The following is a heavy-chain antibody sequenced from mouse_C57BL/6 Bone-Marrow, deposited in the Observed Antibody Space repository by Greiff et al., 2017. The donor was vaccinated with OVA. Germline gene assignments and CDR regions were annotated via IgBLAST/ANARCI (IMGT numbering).Heavy chain of an antibody. CDR2: IYPRSGNT. CDR1: GYTFTSYG. V-gene: IGHV1-81*01. Sequence: VQLQQSGAELARPGASVKLSCKASGYTFTSYGISWVKQRTGQGLEWIGEIYPRSGNTYYNEKFKGKATLTADKSSSTAYMELRSLPSEASAVFFGFLFSYGSSYIDYWGQGTTLTVSS. J-gene: IGHJ2*01. CDR3: FLFSYGSSYIDY. D-gene: IGHD1-1*01.